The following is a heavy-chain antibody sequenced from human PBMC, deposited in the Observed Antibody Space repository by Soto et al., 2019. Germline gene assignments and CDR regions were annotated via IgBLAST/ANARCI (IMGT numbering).Heavy chain of an antibody. CDR3: ARNQQYYDILTGYQGGAWFDP. CDR2: IYHSGST. J-gene: IGHJ5*02. V-gene: IGHV4-4*02. D-gene: IGHD3-9*01. Sequence: PSETLSLTCAVSGGSISSSNWWSWVRQPPGKGLEWIGEIYHSGSTNYNPSLKSRVTISVDKSKNQFSLKLSSVTAADTAVYYCARNQQYYDILTGYQGGAWFDPWGQGTLVTVSS. CDR1: GGSISSSNW.